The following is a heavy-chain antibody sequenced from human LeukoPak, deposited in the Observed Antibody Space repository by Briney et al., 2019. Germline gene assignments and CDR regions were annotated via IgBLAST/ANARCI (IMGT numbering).Heavy chain of an antibody. Sequence: GRSLRLSCAASGFTFSSYAMHWVRQAPGKGLEWVAVISYDGSNKYYADSVKDRFTISRDNSKNTLYLQMNSLRAEDTAVYYCARVSAYCSSTSCYYYYGMDVWGKGTTVTVSS. D-gene: IGHD2-2*01. CDR2: ISYDGSNK. J-gene: IGHJ6*04. CDR3: ARVSAYCSSTSCYYYYGMDV. V-gene: IGHV3-30*04. CDR1: GFTFSSYA.